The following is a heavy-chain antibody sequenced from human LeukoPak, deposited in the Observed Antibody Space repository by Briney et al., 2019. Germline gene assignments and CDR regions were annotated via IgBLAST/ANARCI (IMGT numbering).Heavy chain of an antibody. Sequence: GGSLRLSCAASGFTFSSYAMSWVRQAPGKGLEWVSGISWNSGSIGYADSVKGRFTISRDNAKNSLYLQMNSLRAEDTALYYCAKDMIGTAALEFWGQGTLVTVSS. CDR3: AKDMIGTAALEF. CDR2: ISWNSGSI. D-gene: IGHD6-13*01. J-gene: IGHJ4*02. V-gene: IGHV3-9*01. CDR1: GFTFSSYA.